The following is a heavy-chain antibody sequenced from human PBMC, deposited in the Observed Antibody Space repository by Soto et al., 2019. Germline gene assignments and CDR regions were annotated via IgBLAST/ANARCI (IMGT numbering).Heavy chain of an antibody. V-gene: IGHV1-69*01. D-gene: IGHD3-10*01. CDR2: IIPLFGTA. CDR3: ATELGENPASPLDA. Sequence: QVQLVQSGADVKKPGSSVKVSCQASGVTFRSETLGWVRQAPGQGLEWVGGIIPLFGTASYAQKFQGRVTITADESTSPVYMELSSLRSDDTAVYFCATELGENPASPLDAWGQGTLVTVSS. CDR1: GVTFRSET. J-gene: IGHJ5*02.